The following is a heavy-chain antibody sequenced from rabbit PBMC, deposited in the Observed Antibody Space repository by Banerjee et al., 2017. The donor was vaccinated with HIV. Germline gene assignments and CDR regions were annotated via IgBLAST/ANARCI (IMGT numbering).Heavy chain of an antibody. CDR3: ARDMDSIIGWNFGL. CDR1: GVSSSANSY. D-gene: IGHD1-1*01. J-gene: IGHJ4*01. V-gene: IGHV1S40*01. CDR2: IDNGSSSFT. Sequence: QSLVEAAGDLVDPAAALMLTCTASGVSSSANSYMCWVRQAPGKGLEWIACIDNGSSSFTYFAHWAKGRFTISKTSSTTVTLQMTSLTAADTATYFCARDMDSIIGWNFGLWGPGTLVTVS.